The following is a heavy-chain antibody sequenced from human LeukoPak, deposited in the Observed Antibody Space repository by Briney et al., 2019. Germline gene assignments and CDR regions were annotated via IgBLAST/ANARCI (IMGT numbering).Heavy chain of an antibody. V-gene: IGHV3-43D*03. CDR1: GFTFDDYA. Sequence: PGVSLRLSCAASGFTFDDYAMHWVRQAPGKGLEGVSLISWDGDSTYYSDSVKGRFTISRDNNKNSLYLQMNSLRPEDTALYYCATAPYDSIGIFDYWGQGTLVTVSS. D-gene: IGHD3-22*01. CDR3: ATAPYDSIGIFDY. J-gene: IGHJ4*02. CDR2: ISWDGDST.